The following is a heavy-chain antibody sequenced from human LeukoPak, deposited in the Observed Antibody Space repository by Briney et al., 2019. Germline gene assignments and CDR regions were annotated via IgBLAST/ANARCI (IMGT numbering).Heavy chain of an antibody. J-gene: IGHJ4*02. CDR1: GYTFTGYY. D-gene: IGHD6-19*01. Sequence: ASVKVSCKASGYTFTGYYIHWVRQAPGEGLEWMGLINPSGGGTSYAQKFQGRVTMTRDTSTSTVYMDLSSLSSEDTAVYYCARLQTSGFYYFDYWGQGTLVTVSS. CDR2: INPSGGGT. V-gene: IGHV1-46*01. CDR3: ARLQTSGFYYFDY.